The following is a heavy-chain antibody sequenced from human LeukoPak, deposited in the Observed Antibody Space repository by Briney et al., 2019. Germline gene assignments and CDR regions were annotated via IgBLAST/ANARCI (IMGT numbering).Heavy chain of an antibody. D-gene: IGHD3-3*01. CDR3: AREIFGGYNPGAY. CDR2: IHRSGSP. CDR1: LDSTTSNF. V-gene: IGHV4-4*02. Sequence: SETQSLTCTVSLDSTTSNFWSWVRQPPGKGLEWIGEIHRSGSPNYNPSLQSRVTISIDRSRNQIALELSSVTAADTAVYYCAREIFGGYNPGAYWGQGILVIVSS. J-gene: IGHJ4*02.